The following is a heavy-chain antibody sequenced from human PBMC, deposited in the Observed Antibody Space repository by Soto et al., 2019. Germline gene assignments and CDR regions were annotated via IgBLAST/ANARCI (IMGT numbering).Heavy chain of an antibody. V-gene: IGHV1-46*01. Sequence: QAQLVQSGAEVKKPGASVKVSCKASGYTFTNYYMHWVRQAPGQGREWLGVINASGGRTTYAQKFKGRVTMTRDTSTSTVYMELSSLRSEDTAVYYCARETVDYYSGMDVWGQGTTVTVS. CDR2: INASGGRT. CDR3: ARETVDYYSGMDV. CDR1: GYTFTNYY. J-gene: IGHJ6*02. D-gene: IGHD2-15*01.